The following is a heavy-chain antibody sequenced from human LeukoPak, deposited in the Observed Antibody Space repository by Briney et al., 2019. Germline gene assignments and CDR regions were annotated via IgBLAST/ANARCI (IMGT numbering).Heavy chain of an antibody. D-gene: IGHD4-23*01. CDR1: GFTVSSNY. CDR2: IYSGGST. Sequence: GGSLRLSCAASGFTVSSNYMSWVRQAPGKGLEWVSVIYSGGSTYYADSVKGRFTISRDNSKNTLYLQMNSLRAEDTAVYYCARGIRWSRGDYWGQGTLVTVSS. V-gene: IGHV3-66*01. CDR3: ARGIRWSRGDY. J-gene: IGHJ4*02.